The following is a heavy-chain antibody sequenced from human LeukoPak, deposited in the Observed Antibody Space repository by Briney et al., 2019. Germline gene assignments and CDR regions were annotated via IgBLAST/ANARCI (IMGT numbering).Heavy chain of an antibody. D-gene: IGHD3-22*01. CDR2: IWASGRTT. CDR1: GFTFSSYA. J-gene: IGHJ4*02. CDR3: AKGQSSSGLRYDFYC. Sequence: HPGGSLRLSCAASGFTFSSYAMSWVRQAPGKGLEWVAGIWASGRTTYYADSVKGRFTISRDTSKNTMYLQMSSLRAEDTAVYYGAKGQSSSGLRYDFYCWGQGTMVSVSS. V-gene: IGHV3-23*01.